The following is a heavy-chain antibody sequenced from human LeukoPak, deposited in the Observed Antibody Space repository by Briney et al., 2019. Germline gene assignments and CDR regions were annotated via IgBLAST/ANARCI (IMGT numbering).Heavy chain of an antibody. CDR3: ESGSIKLVDY. CDR2: INDKGDNT. V-gene: IGHV3-23*01. Sequence: PGGSLRLSCAASGFTFSNYAMTWVRQAPGKGLEWVSTINDKGDNTYCADSVKGRFTISRDNSKNTLYLQMNSLRVEDTAVYYCESGSIKLVDYWGQGTLVTVSS. D-gene: IGHD3-22*01. J-gene: IGHJ4*02. CDR1: GFTFSNYA.